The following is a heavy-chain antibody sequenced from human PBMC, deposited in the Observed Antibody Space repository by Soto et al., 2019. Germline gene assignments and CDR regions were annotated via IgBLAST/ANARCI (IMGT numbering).Heavy chain of an antibody. V-gene: IGHV3-53*04. D-gene: IGHD2-2*01. CDR1: GFTVSSNY. J-gene: IGHJ4*02. Sequence: TGGSLRLSCAASGFTVSSNYVSWVRQAPGKGLEWVSVIYSGGSTYYADSVKGRFTISRHNSKNTLYLQMNSLRAEDTAVYYCATSAAAANEDYFDYWGQGTLVTVSS. CDR3: ATSAAAANEDYFDY. CDR2: IYSGGST.